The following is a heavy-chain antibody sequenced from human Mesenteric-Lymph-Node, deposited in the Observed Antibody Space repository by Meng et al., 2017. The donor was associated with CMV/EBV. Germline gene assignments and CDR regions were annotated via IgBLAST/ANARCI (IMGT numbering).Heavy chain of an antibody. D-gene: IGHD1-1*01. J-gene: IGHJ4*02. CDR3: ASVHRGDYFDY. Sequence: GESLKISCAASGFTFSSYSMNWVRQAPGKGLEWVSSISSSSSYIYYADSVKGRFTISRDNAKNSMYLEMNSLRAEDTAVYYCASVHRGDYFDYWGQGTLVTVSS. V-gene: IGHV3-21*06. CDR2: ISSSSSYI. CDR1: GFTFSSYS.